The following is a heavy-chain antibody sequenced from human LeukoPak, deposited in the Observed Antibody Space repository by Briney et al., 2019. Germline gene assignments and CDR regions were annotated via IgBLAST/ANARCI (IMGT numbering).Heavy chain of an antibody. D-gene: IGHD3-22*01. CDR2: INSDGSST. V-gene: IGHV3-74*01. J-gene: IGHJ4*02. CDR3: ARDQGYDSSGYHPPFDY. Sequence: PGGSLRLSCAASGFTFSSYWMHWVRQAPGKGLVWVSRINSDGSSTSYADSVKGRFTISRDNAKNTLYPQMNSLRAEDTAVYYCARDQGYDSSGYHPPFDYWGQGTLVTVSS. CDR1: GFTFSSYW.